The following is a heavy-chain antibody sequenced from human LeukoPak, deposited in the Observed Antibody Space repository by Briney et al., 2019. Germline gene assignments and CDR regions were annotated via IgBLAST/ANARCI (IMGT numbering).Heavy chain of an antibody. CDR1: GGSFSGYY. Sequence: SETLSLTCAVYGGSFSGYYGSWLRQPPGKGLEGIGEINHSGSNNYNPSLKSRVTISVDTSKNQFSLKLSSVTAADTAVYYCARGGRWLVTGYFQHWGQGTLVTVSS. J-gene: IGHJ1*01. V-gene: IGHV4-34*01. CDR3: ARGGRWLVTGYFQH. D-gene: IGHD6-19*01. CDR2: INHSGSN.